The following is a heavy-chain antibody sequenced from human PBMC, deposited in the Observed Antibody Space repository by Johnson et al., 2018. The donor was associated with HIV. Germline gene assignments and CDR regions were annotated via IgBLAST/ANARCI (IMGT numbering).Heavy chain of an antibody. V-gene: IGHV3-30*02. CDR3: ARDRGAARDAFDI. CDR2: IRYDGTNK. CDR1: GFTFNSYG. J-gene: IGHJ3*02. D-gene: IGHD6-6*01. Sequence: QVQLVESGGGVVQPGGSLRLSCAASGFTFNSYGMHWVRQAPGKGLEWVAFIRYDGTNKYYVDSVKGRFTISRDKAKNSLYLQMNSLRAEDTAVYYCARDRGAARDAFDIWGQGTMVTVSS.